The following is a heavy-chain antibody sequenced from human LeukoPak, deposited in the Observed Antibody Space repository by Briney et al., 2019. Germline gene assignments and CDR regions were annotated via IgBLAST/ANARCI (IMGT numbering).Heavy chain of an antibody. CDR1: GFTFDDYA. CDR2: ISWNSDTR. D-gene: IGHD3-3*01. CDR3: ARGHPPFVRFLESYYFDY. V-gene: IGHV3-9*01. J-gene: IGHJ4*02. Sequence: TGGSLRLSCAVSGFTFDDYAMHWVRQVPGKGLEWVAGISWNSDTRGYVDSVKGRFTISRDNAKNSQYLQMNSLRAEDTAVYYCARGHPPFVRFLESYYFDYWGQGTLVTVSS.